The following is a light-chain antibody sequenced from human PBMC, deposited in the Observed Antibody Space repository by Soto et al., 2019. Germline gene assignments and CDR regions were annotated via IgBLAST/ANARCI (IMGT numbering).Light chain of an antibody. CDR3: QQYNNWPSLT. V-gene: IGKV3-15*01. CDR1: QSVSSN. CDR2: GAS. Sequence: EIVMTQSPATLSVSPGERATLSCRASQSVSSNLVWYQQKPGQAPRLLIYGASTGATGIPARFSGSGSGTEFTLTISSLQSEDFAIYYCQQYNNWPSLTFGGGTKVEIK. J-gene: IGKJ4*01.